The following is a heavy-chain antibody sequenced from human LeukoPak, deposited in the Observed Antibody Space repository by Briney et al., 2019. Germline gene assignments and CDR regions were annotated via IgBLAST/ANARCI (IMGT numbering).Heavy chain of an antibody. J-gene: IGHJ5*02. V-gene: IGHV3-23*01. CDR3: AEEVSSWERGNWFDP. CDR2: ISGSDGST. Sequence: GGSLCLSCAASGLTFSNYAMSWVRQAPGKGLEWVSAISGSDGSTYYADSVKGRFTISRDNSKNTLYLQMNSPRAEDTAVYYCAEEVSSWERGNWFDPWGQGTLVTVSS. CDR1: GLTFSNYA. D-gene: IGHD6-13*01.